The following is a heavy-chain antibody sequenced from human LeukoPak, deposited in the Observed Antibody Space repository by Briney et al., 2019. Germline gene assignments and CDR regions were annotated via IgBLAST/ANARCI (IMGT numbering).Heavy chain of an antibody. CDR2: IYYSGST. CDR3: ARASIAARVLDY. D-gene: IGHD6-6*01. V-gene: IGHV4-61*08. CDR1: GGSISSGGYY. J-gene: IGHJ4*02. Sequence: SETLSLTCTVSGGSISSGGYYWSWIRQHPGKGLEWIGYIYYSGSTYYNPSLKSRVTISVDTSKNQFSLKLSSVTAADTAVYYCARASIAARVLDYWGQGTLVTVSS.